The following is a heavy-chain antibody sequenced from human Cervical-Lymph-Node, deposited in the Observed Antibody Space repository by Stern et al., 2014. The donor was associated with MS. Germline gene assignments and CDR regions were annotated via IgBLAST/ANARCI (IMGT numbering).Heavy chain of an antibody. CDR2: IVSMFAKA. D-gene: IGHD3-10*01. CDR3: ARERSIHYPAFAP. V-gene: IGHV1-69*01. J-gene: IGHJ5*02. Sequence: QVQLVQSGAEVKKPGSSVRVSCKASGGSFKSYAFNWLRQAPGQGLEWMGYIVSMFAKANYAQKFQVRVTVTADEATNTVYMELSFLTSEDTAVYYCARERSIHYPAFAPWGQGTLVTVSS. CDR1: GGSFKSYA.